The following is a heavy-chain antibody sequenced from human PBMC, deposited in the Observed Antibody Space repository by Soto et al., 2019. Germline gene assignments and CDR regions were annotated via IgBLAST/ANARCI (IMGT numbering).Heavy chain of an antibody. CDR2: IVVGSGNT. V-gene: IGHV1-58*01. CDR3: AAAPEYYDFWSGYFPL. D-gene: IGHD3-3*01. Sequence: MQLVQSGPEVKKPGTSVKVSCKASGFTFTSSAVQWVRQARGQRLEWIGWIVVGSGNTNYAQKFQERVTITRDMSTSTAYMELSSLRSEDTAVYYCAAAPEYYDFWSGYFPLWGQGTLVTVSS. J-gene: IGHJ4*02. CDR1: GFTFTSSA.